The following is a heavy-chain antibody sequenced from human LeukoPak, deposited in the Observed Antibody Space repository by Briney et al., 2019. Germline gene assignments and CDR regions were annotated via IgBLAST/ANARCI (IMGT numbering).Heavy chain of an antibody. J-gene: IGHJ4*02. CDR2: TYHWSKWFN. CDR1: GDSVTSGI. Sequence: SQTLSLTCAISGDSVTSGIWNWIRQSPSRSLEWLGRTYHWSKWFNDYAVSVESRMTINADTSRNQFSPQLNSVTPEDTAVYYCARDLHGSRGEFDYWGQGTLVTVSS. D-gene: IGHD3-16*01. V-gene: IGHV6-1*01. CDR3: ARDLHGSRGEFDY.